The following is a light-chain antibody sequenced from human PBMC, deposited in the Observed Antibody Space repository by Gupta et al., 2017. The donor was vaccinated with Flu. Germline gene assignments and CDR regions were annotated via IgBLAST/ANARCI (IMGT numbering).Light chain of an antibody. J-gene: IGLJ3*02. Sequence: GCNNMGGYLVHWYQKNPDQAPLLGVYGDSDRPSGIPERFSGSTSVNTAPLTISRVEAGDEADYSCQVWDSNDDEAVFGGGTRLTVL. CDR3: QVWDSNDDEAV. V-gene: IGLV3-21*02. CDR2: GDS. CDR1: NMGGYL.